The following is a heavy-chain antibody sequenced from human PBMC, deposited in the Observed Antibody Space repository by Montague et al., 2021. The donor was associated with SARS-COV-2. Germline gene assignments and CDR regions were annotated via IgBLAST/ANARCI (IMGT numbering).Heavy chain of an antibody. J-gene: IGHJ4*02. D-gene: IGHD5-24*01. Sequence: SETLSLTCTVSGGSISSYYWSWIRQPPGKGLEWIGYIYYSGSTNYNPSLKSRVTISVDTSKNQFSLKLSSVTAADPAVYYCARVFPRWLQFDPYFDYWGQGTLVTVSS. CDR1: GGSISSYY. CDR2: IYYSGST. CDR3: ARVFPRWLQFDPYFDY. V-gene: IGHV4-59*01.